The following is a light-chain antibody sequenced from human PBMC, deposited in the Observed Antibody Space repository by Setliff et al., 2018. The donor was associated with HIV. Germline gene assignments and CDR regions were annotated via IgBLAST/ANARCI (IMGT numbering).Light chain of an antibody. CDR1: SSDVGGYNY. Sequence: LTQPRSVSGSPGQSVTISCTGTSSDVGGYNYVSWYQQHPGKAPKLMIYDVSRRPSGVPDRFSGSKSGNTASLTISGLQAGDEAEYYCCSYAGSYTFAFGSGTKVTVL. J-gene: IGLJ1*01. CDR2: DVS. CDR3: CSYAGSYTFA. V-gene: IGLV2-11*01.